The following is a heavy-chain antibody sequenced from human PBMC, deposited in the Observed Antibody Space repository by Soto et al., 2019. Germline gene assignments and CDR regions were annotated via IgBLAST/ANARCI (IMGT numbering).Heavy chain of an antibody. CDR1: GFAFSDSA. Sequence: GSLRLSCVASGFAFSDSAIHWVRQSSGKGLEWVGRIKDKGNNYAIAYAASVTGRFTVSRDDSKNTAYLQINSLKIEDTAIYFCTRHRIIWANHMTAAVSNDGFDIWGQGTMVTV. D-gene: IGHD2-21*02. CDR3: TRHRIIWANHMTAAVSNDGFDI. J-gene: IGHJ3*02. V-gene: IGHV3-73*01. CDR2: IKDKGNNYAI.